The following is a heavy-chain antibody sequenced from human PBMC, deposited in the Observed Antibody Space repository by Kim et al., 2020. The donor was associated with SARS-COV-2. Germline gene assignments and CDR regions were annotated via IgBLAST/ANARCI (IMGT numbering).Heavy chain of an antibody. J-gene: IGHJ4*02. CDR1: GLTFSNYW. Sequence: GGSLRLSCAASGLTFSNYWMSWVRQAPGKGLEWVANIKRDGSEKYYVDSVRGRFTISRDNAQNSLFLQVNSLRVEDTAVYYCTSWGAGNYWGPGTLVTVSS. CDR3: TSWGAGNY. V-gene: IGHV3-7*01. D-gene: IGHD6-13*01. CDR2: IKRDGSEK.